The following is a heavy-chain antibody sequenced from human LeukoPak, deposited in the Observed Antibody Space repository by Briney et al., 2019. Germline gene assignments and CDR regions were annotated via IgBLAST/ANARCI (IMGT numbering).Heavy chain of an antibody. CDR2: IIPNTGST. CDR3: ARELEVYDYVWGSYRGTNWFDP. J-gene: IGHJ5*02. CDR1: GYTFTGYF. D-gene: IGHD3-16*02. V-gene: IGHV1-2*02. Sequence: ASVKVSSKASGYTFTGYFMHWVRQAPGHGHEWIGWIIPNTGSTNYAQKFQGRVTMTRDTSISTAYMELRSLRSDDTAVYYCARELEVYDYVWGSYRGTNWFDPWGQGTLVTVSS.